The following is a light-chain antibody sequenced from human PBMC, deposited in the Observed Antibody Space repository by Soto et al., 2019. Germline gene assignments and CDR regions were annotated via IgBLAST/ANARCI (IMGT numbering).Light chain of an antibody. CDR2: DVT. Sequence: QSVLTQPRSVSGSPGQSVTISCTGTSSDVGGYNYVSWYQQYPGTAPKVIIYDVTKRPSGVPDRFSGSKSGKTASLTISGLQAEDEADYYCCSYAGSYTLVFGGGTKVTVL. CDR1: SSDVGGYNY. CDR3: CSYAGSYTLV. J-gene: IGLJ2*01. V-gene: IGLV2-11*01.